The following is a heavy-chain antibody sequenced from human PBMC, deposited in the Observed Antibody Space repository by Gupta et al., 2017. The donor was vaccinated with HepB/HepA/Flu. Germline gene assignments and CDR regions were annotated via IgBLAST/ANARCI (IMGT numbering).Heavy chain of an antibody. CDR1: GGSIKTTDHF. V-gene: IGHV4-39*01. J-gene: IGHJ4*02. Sequence: QLQLRESGPGLVKPSETLSLTCTVSGGSIKTTDHFWAWIRRPPGKGFEWIGSIFQTGTTYYDPFLKSRVTISIDTSKSHCTLSLNSVTAADTAVYYCARQAGASGDFLDYWGQGTLVIVSS. CDR2: IFQTGTT. CDR3: ARQAGASGDFLDY. D-gene: IGHD1-26*01.